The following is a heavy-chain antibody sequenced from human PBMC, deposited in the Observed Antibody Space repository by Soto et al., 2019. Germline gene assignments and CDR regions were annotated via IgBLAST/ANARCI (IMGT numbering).Heavy chain of an antibody. Sequence: QVQLVQSGDEVKKPGALVKVSCKASGYIFVNYGIAWVRQAPGQGLGWMGWISPYTGNTHSATQVQGRLTMTTDTSTSTAYMDLGSLTSDDTAVYYCVMVDNYVTPTPQDVWGQGTTVTVSS. CDR1: GYIFVNYG. V-gene: IGHV1-18*01. CDR3: VMVDNYVTPTPQDV. CDR2: ISPYTGNT. D-gene: IGHD3-16*01. J-gene: IGHJ6*02.